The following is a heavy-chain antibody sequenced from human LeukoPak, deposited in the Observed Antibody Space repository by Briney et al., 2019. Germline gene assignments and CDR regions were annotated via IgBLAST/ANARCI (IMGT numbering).Heavy chain of an antibody. CDR1: GGSFSGYY. V-gene: IGHV4-34*01. D-gene: IGHD5-18*01. Sequence: SETLSLTCAVYGGSFSGYYWSWLRQPPGKGLEWIGEINHSGSTNYNPSLKSRVTISVDTSKNQFSLKLSSVTAADTAVYYCARRGYSYVVNYWGQGTLVTVSS. CDR3: ARRGYSYVVNY. CDR2: INHSGST. J-gene: IGHJ4*02.